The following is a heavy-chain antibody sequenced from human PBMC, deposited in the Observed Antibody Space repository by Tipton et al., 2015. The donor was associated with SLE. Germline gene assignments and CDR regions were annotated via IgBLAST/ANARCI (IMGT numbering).Heavy chain of an antibody. CDR3: ASWAWGGYFDY. V-gene: IGHV4-61*02. Sequence: TLSLTCTVSGGSISSSGYDWGWIRQPAGKGLEWIGRIYTSGSTNYNPSLKSRVTISVDTSKNQFSLKLSSVTAADTAVYYCASWAWGGYFDYWGQGTLVTVSS. CDR1: GGSISSSGYD. D-gene: IGHD3-16*01. CDR2: IYTSGST. J-gene: IGHJ4*02.